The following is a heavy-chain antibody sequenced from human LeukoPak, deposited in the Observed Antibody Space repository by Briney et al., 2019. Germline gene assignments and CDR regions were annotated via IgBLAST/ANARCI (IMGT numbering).Heavy chain of an antibody. CDR2: IIPIFGTA. Sequence: SVKVSCKASGGTFSSYAIRWVRQAPGQGLEWMGGIIPIFGTANYAQKFQGRVTITADESTSTAYMELSSLRSEDTAVYYCAREGPENDAYCGGDCYSSLRYYYGMDVWGQGTTVTVSS. CDR3: AREGPENDAYCGGDCYSSLRYYYGMDV. CDR1: GGTFSSYA. D-gene: IGHD2-21*02. J-gene: IGHJ6*02. V-gene: IGHV1-69*01.